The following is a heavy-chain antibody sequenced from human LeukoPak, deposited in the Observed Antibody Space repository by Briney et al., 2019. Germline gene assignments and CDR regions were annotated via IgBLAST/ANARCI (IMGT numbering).Heavy chain of an antibody. V-gene: IGHV3-48*03. CDR1: GFPFSSYE. CDR3: ARDGSFTSGSYFDS. J-gene: IGHJ4*02. D-gene: IGHD6-19*01. CDR2: ISGDGHTV. Sequence: GGSLRLSCAASGFPFSSYEMNWVRQGPGKGPEWVAYISGDGHTVFYGYSLKGRFTISRDNAKNSLYLQINNLRAEDTAIYYCARDGSFTSGSYFDSWGQGTLVTVSS.